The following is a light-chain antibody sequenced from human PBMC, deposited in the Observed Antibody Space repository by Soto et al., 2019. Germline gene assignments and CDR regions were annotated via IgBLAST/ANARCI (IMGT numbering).Light chain of an antibody. CDR1: QTISSW. Sequence: DIQMTQSPSTVSGSVGDRVTITCRASQTISSWLAWYQQKPGKAPKLLIYKASTLKSGVPSRFSGSGSGTEFTLTIRSLQPDECATYYCQHLNSYSEAFCQWAQVENK. J-gene: IGKJ1*01. V-gene: IGKV1-5*03. CDR2: KAS. CDR3: QHLNSYSEA.